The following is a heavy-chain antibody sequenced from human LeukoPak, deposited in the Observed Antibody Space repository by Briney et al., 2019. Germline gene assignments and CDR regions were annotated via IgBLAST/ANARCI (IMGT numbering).Heavy chain of an antibody. CDR2: INPNSGGI. J-gene: IGHJ4*02. CDR3: ASPSVSDYGDYAFDY. Sequence: ASVKVSCKASGYTFTGYYMHWVRQAPGQGLEWMGWINPNSGGINYAQKFQGRVTMTRDTSISTAYMELSRLRSDDTAVYYCASPSVSDYGDYAFDYWGQGTLVTVSS. V-gene: IGHV1-2*02. CDR1: GYTFTGYY. D-gene: IGHD4-17*01.